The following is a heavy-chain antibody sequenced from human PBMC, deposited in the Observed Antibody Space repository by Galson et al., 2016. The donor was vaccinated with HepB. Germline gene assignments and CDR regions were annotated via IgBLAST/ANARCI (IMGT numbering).Heavy chain of an antibody. CDR3: ASDFTGSDDY. CDR1: GFSLSGYW. J-gene: IGHJ4*02. Sequence: SLRLSCAASGFSLSGYWVHWVRQAPGKGLAWVSRIDPYGTGISHADSVKGRFTISRRGATVYLQMNSLRVEDTAVYYCASDFTGSDDYWGQGTLVTVSS. D-gene: IGHD2-21*02. CDR2: IDPYGTGI. V-gene: IGHV3-74*01.